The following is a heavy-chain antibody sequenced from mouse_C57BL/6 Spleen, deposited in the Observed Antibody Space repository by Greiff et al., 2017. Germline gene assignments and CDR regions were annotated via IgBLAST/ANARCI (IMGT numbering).Heavy chain of an antibody. J-gene: IGHJ2*01. Sequence: QVQLKESGAELVKPGASVKISCKASGYAFSSYWMNWVKQRPGKGLERIGQIYPGDGDTNYTGKFKGKATLTADKSSSTAYMQLSSLTSEDSAVYFCARFYYGSSRGYFAYWGQGTTLTVSS. CDR1: GYAFSSYW. V-gene: IGHV1-80*01. D-gene: IGHD1-1*01. CDR2: IYPGDGDT. CDR3: ARFYYGSSRGYFAY.